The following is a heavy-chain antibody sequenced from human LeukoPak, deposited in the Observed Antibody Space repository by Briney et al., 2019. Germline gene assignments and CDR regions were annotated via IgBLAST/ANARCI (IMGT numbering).Heavy chain of an antibody. CDR1: GFTFSSYA. Sequence: GGSLRLSCAASGFTFSSYAMSWVRQPPGKGLEWVSAISGSGGSTYYADSVKGRFTISRDNSKNTLYLQMNSLRAEDTAVYYCAKVIAAAGSLDYWGQGTLVTVSS. D-gene: IGHD6-13*01. CDR2: ISGSGGST. V-gene: IGHV3-23*01. J-gene: IGHJ4*02. CDR3: AKVIAAAGSLDY.